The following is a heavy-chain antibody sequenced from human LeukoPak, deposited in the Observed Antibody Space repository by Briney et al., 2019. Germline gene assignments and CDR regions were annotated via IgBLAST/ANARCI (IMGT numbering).Heavy chain of an antibody. V-gene: IGHV3-30*02. Sequence: GGSLRLSCAASGFTFSSYAMSWVRQAPGKGLEWVAFIRYDGSNKYYADSVKGRFTISRDNSKNTLYLQMNSLRAEDTAVYYCAKDTYYYYYMDVWGKGTTVTISS. CDR3: AKDTYYYYYMDV. CDR2: IRYDGSNK. CDR1: GFTFSSYA. J-gene: IGHJ6*03.